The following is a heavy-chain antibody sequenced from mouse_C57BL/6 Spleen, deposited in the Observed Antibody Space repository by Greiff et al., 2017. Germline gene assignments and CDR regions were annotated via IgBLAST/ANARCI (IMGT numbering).Heavy chain of an antibody. J-gene: IGHJ3*01. CDR1: GYAFSSSW. Sequence: QVQLQQSGPELVKPGASVKISCKASGYAFSSSWMNWVKQRPGKGLEWIGRIYPGDGDTNYNGKFKGKATLTADKSSSTAYMQLSSLTSEDSAVYFCARPADQAPWCAYWGQGTLVTVAA. CDR3: ARPADQAPWCAY. D-gene: IGHD3-2*02. V-gene: IGHV1-82*01. CDR2: IYPGDGDT.